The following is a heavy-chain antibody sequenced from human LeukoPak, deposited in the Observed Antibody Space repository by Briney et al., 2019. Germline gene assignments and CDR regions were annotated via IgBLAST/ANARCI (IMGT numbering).Heavy chain of an antibody. D-gene: IGHD4-17*01. CDR1: GVSISSGSNY. CDR2: IYSRGNS. CDR3: ARVSQYGDYVNNYYYMDV. Sequence: SETLSLTCSVSGVSISSGSNYWGWIRQPPGKTLEWIGSIYSRGNSYYNPSLKSRVIILIDTAKNHFSLNLSSVTAADTAVYYCARVSQYGDYVNNYYYMDVWGKGTTVTVSS. J-gene: IGHJ6*03. V-gene: IGHV4-39*07.